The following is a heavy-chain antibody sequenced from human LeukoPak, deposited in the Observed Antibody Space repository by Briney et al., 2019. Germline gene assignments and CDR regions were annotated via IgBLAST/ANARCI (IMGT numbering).Heavy chain of an antibody. D-gene: IGHD3-10*01. CDR1: GYTFTGYY. CDR3: ASEEYYGSGSYYINVLDY. CDR2: INPNSGGT. V-gene: IGHV1-2*02. J-gene: IGHJ4*02. Sequence: ASVKVSCKASGYTFTGYYMHWVRQAPGQGLEWMGWINPNSGGTNYAQKFQGRVTMTRDTSISTAYMELSKLRSDDTAVYYCASEEYYGSGSYYINVLDYWGQGTLVTVSS.